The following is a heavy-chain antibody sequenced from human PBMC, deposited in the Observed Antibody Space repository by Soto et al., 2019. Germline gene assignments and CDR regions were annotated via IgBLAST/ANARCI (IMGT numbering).Heavy chain of an antibody. V-gene: IGHV3-21*01. CDR3: ASLIVVVPAAIRRANDYYYGMDV. J-gene: IGHJ6*02. CDR1: GFTFSSYS. CDR2: ISSSSSYI. D-gene: IGHD2-2*02. Sequence: PGGSRRLSCAASGFTFSSYSMNWVRQAPGKGLEWVSSISSSSSYIYYADSVKGRFTISRDNAKNSLYLQMNSLRAEDTAVYYCASLIVVVPAAIRRANDYYYGMDVWGQGTTVTVSS.